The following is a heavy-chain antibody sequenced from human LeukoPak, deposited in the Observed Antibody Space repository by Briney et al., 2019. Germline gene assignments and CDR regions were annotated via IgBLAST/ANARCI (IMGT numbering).Heavy chain of an antibody. CDR2: MYPNSGNT. V-gene: IGHV1-8*01. J-gene: IGHJ4*02. D-gene: IGHD6-19*01. CDR1: GYTFTSYD. Sequence: ASVKVSCKASGYTFTSYDINWVRQAPGQGLEWMGWMYPNSGNTGYAQKFQGRVTMTRNTSISTAYMELSSLRSEDTAVYYCARGQPSIAVAGTRDYWGQGTLVTVSS. CDR3: ARGQPSIAVAGTRDY.